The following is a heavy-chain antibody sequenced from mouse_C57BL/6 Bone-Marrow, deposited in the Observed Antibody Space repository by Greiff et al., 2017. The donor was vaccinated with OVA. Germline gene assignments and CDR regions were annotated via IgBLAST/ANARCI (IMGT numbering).Heavy chain of an antibody. CDR3: ARRRDYYGSSLDY. D-gene: IGHD1-1*01. Sequence: VQLQQSGPELVKPGASVKIPCKASGYTFTDYNMDWVKQSHGKSLQWIGDINPNNGGTIYNQKFKGKATLTVDKSSSTAYMELRSLTSEDTAVYYCARRRDYYGSSLDYWGQGTTLTVSS. CDR1: GYTFTDYN. CDR2: INPNNGGT. V-gene: IGHV1-18*01. J-gene: IGHJ2*01.